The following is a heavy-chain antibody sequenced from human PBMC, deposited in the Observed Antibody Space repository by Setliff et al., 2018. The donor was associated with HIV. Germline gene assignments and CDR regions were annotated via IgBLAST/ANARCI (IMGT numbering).Heavy chain of an antibody. CDR1: GFTFSNYA. Sequence: GGSLRLSCVVSGFTFSNYAMSWVRQAPGKGLEWVGRIKSKTDGGTTDYAAPVKGRFTISRDDSKNTLYLQMNSLKTEDTAVYYCTTGTRLVDWGQGALVTVSS. CDR3: TTGTRLVD. D-gene: IGHD2-21*01. J-gene: IGHJ4*02. CDR2: IKSKTDGGTT. V-gene: IGHV3-15*01.